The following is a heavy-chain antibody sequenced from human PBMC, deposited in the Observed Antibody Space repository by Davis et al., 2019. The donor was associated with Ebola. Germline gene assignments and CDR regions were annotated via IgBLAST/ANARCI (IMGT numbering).Heavy chain of an antibody. CDR1: GYTFTDYN. J-gene: IGHJ4*02. D-gene: IGHD3-10*01. CDR2: VILKSGST. Sequence: ASVKVSCKASGYTFTDYNIHWMRQAPGQGLEWLGRVILKSGSTNYAQKFQGRVTMTRDTSISTVYMELSSLRYDDTAVYYCARGGGSTHSGIDYWGQGTLVTVSS. CDR3: ARGGGSTHSGIDY. V-gene: IGHV1-2*06.